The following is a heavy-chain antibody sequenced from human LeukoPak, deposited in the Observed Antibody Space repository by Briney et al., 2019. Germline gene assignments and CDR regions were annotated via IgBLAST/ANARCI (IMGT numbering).Heavy chain of an antibody. CDR2: FDPEDGET. J-gene: IGHJ4*02. D-gene: IGHD1-26*01. Sequence: ASVKVSCKVSGYTLTELSMHWVRQAPGKGLEWMGGFDPEDGETIYAQKFQGRVTMTEDTSTDTAYMELSSLRSEDTAVYYCATPTSYSGSYYPHFDYWGQGTLVPVSS. CDR3: ATPTSYSGSYYPHFDY. V-gene: IGHV1-24*01. CDR1: GYTLTELS.